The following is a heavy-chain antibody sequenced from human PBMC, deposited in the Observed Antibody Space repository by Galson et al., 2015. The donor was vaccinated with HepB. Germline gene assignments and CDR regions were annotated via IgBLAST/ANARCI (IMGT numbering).Heavy chain of an antibody. CDR1: GYTFTSYY. V-gene: IGHV1-46*03. D-gene: IGHD5-12*01. J-gene: IGHJ6*03. CDR3: ARVGGYSGYDYEDYYYYMDV. Sequence: SVKVSCKASGYTFTSYYMHWVRQAPGQGLEWMGIINPSGGSTSYAQKFQGRVTMTRDTSTSTVYMELSSLRSGDTAVYYCARVGGYSGYDYEDYYYYMDVWGKGTTVTVSS. CDR2: INPSGGST.